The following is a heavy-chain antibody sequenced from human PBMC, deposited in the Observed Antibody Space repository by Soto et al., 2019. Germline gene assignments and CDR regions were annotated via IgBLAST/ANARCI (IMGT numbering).Heavy chain of an antibody. CDR2: IYYSGST. CDR1: GGSISSGDYY. V-gene: IGHV4-30-4*01. CDR3: ARDSPQLVRFTVQKDYYYGMDV. Sequence: SETLSLTCTVSGGSISSGDYYWSWIRQPPGKGLEWIGYIYYSGSTYYNPSLKSRVTISVDTSKNQFSLKLSSVTAADTAVYYCARDSPQLVRFTVQKDYYYGMDVWGQGTTVT. D-gene: IGHD6-13*01. J-gene: IGHJ6*02.